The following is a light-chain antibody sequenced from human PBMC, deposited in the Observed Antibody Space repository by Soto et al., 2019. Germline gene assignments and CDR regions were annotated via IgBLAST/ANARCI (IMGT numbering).Light chain of an antibody. Sequence: EIVLTQSPGTLSFSPGERATLSCRASQSFSSSYLALYQQKPGQAPRLLIYGACSRATGIPDRFSGSGSGTDFTLTISRLEPEDFAVYYCQQYGSPRITFGQGTRLEIK. CDR3: QQYGSPRIT. CDR2: GAC. CDR1: QSFSSSY. J-gene: IGKJ5*01. V-gene: IGKV3-20*01.